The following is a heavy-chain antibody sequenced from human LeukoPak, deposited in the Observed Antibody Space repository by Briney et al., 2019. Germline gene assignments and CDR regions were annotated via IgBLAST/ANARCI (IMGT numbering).Heavy chain of an antibody. CDR3: ATDYHLSSPDYDSSGSTFRN. CDR1: GYTLTELS. Sequence: ASVKVSCKVSGYTLTELSVHWVRQAPGKGLEWMGGFDPEDGETIYAQKFQGRVTMTEDTSTDTAYMELSSLRSEDTAVYYCATDYHLSSPDYDSSGSTFRNWGQGTLVTVSS. J-gene: IGHJ4*02. V-gene: IGHV1-24*01. CDR2: FDPEDGET. D-gene: IGHD3-22*01.